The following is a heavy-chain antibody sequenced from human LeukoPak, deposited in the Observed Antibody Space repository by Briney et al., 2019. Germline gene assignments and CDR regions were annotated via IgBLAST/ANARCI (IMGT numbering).Heavy chain of an antibody. J-gene: IGHJ6*04. CDR3: AKAFREGQWLALWGPDV. CDR1: GFTVSSNY. V-gene: IGHV3-53*01. D-gene: IGHD6-19*01. CDR2: IYSGGST. Sequence: GGSLRLSCAASGFTVSSNYMSWVRQAPGKGLEWVSVIYSGGSTYYADSVKGRFTISRDNSKNTLYLQMNSLRAEDTAVYYCAKAFREGQWLALWGPDVWGKGITVTISS.